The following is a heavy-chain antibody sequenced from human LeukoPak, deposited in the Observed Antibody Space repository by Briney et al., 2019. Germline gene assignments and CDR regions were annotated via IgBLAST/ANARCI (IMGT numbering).Heavy chain of an antibody. Sequence: GGSLRLSCAASGFTLSSSAMSSVRQAPGKGLGWVSAISDSGGSTYYSDSVKGRFTISRYKSKNTLYLQMNSLRAEDTAVYYCAKGPRPGGSISNWFDPWGQGTLVTVSS. CDR3: AKGPRPGGSISNWFDP. V-gene: IGHV3-23*01. J-gene: IGHJ5*02. CDR2: ISDSGGST. D-gene: IGHD3-16*01. CDR1: GFTLSSSA.